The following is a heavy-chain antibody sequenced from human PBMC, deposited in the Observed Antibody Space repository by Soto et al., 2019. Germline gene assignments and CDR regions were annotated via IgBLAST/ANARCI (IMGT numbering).Heavy chain of an antibody. J-gene: IGHJ4*02. V-gene: IGHV1-18*01. D-gene: IGHD2-15*01. CDR1: GYNLTTYG. CDR2: ISANSSNT. Sequence: QIQLVQSGGEGKKPGASVKVSCKASGYNLTTYGLTWVRQGPGQGLEWLGWISANSSNTNYAPKFQGRVTMTTDTSTGTGYLELRGLRSDDTAVYYCVVPRISSSGGSCDCDHWGQGTLVTVSS. CDR3: VVPRISSSGGSCDCDH.